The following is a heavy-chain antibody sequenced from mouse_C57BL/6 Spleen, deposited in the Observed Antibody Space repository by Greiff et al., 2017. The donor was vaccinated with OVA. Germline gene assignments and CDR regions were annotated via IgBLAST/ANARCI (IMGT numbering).Heavy chain of an antibody. D-gene: IGHD3-2*02. CDR2: INPSNGGT. Sequence: QVQLQQPGTELVKPGASVKLSCKASGYTFTSYWMHWVKQRPGQGLEWLGNINPSNGGTNYNEKFKSKATLTVDKSSSTAYMQLSSLTSEDSAVYYGARIYSSGPYYFDYWGQGTTLTVSS. CDR1: GYTFTSYW. J-gene: IGHJ2*01. V-gene: IGHV1-53*01. CDR3: ARIYSSGPYYFDY.